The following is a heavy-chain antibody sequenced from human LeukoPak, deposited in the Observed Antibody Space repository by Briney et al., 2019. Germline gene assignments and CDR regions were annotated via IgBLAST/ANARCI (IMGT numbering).Heavy chain of an antibody. V-gene: IGHV3-23*01. J-gene: IGHJ4*02. CDR2: ISGSGGST. Sequence: GGSLRLSCAASGFTFSSYAMSWVRQAPGKGLEWVSAISGSGGSTYYADSVEGRFTISRDNSKNTLYLQMNSLRAEDTAVYYCAKGPRGDFWSGSLLDYWGQGTLVTVSS. D-gene: IGHD3-3*01. CDR3: AKGPRGDFWSGSLLDY. CDR1: GFTFSSYA.